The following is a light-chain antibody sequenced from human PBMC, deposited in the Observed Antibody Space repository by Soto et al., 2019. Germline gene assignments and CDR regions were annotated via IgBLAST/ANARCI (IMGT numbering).Light chain of an antibody. CDR2: DAS. CDR1: QSISSW. CDR3: QQYNTQIT. V-gene: IGKV1-5*01. Sequence: DIQMTQSPSTLSASVGDRVTITCRASQSISSWLAWYQQKPGKAPKLLIYDASSLESGVPSRFSGSGSGTEFTLTISSLQPDDFATYYCQQYNTQITFGQGTRLEIE. J-gene: IGKJ5*01.